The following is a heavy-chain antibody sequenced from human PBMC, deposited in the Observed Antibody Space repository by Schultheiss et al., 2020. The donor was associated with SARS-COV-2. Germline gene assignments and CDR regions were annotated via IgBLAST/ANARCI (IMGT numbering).Heavy chain of an antibody. V-gene: IGHV3-23*01. J-gene: IGHJ4*02. D-gene: IGHD1-26*01. CDR3: AKDWSGSYSSVFNYFDY. CDR2: ISGSGGST. CDR1: GFTVSSNY. Sequence: GGSLRLSCAASGFTVSSNYMSWVRQAPGKGLEWVSAISGSGGSTYYADSVKGRFTISRDNSKNTLYLQMNSLRAEDTAVYYCAKDWSGSYSSVFNYFDYWGQGTLVTVSS.